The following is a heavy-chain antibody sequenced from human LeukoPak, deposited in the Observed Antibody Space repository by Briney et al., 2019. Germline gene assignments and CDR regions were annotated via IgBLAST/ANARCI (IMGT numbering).Heavy chain of an antibody. CDR2: INPSGGST. J-gene: IGHJ4*02. D-gene: IGHD1-26*01. CDR1: GYTFTSYY. Sequence: ASVKVSCKASGYTFTSYYMHWVRQAPGQGLEWMGIINPSGGSTSYAQKFQGRVTITADESTSTAYMELSSLRSEDTAVYYCARQERYFDYWGQGTLVTVSS. V-gene: IGHV1-46*01. CDR3: ARQERYFDY.